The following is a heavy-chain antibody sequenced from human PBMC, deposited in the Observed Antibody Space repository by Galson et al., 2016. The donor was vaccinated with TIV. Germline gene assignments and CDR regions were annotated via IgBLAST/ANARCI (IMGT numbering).Heavy chain of an antibody. V-gene: IGHV1-2*02. J-gene: IGHJ4*02. Sequence: SVKVSCKASGYTFSDHYMHWVRQAPGQGLEWMGWINPNSGGTVYAQRFQGRVTMTRDTSITTAYMDLSRLRSDDTAVYYCARDEGSTSGSNYWGQGTLVTVSS. CDR2: INPNSGGT. CDR3: ARDEGSTSGSNY. D-gene: IGHD3-22*01. CDR1: GYTFSDHY.